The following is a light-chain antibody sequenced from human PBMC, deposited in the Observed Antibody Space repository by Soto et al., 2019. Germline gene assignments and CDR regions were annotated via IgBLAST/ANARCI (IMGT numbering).Light chain of an antibody. J-gene: IGKJ4*01. V-gene: IGKV3-11*01. CDR1: QSVSSY. Sequence: EIVLTQSPATLSLSPGERATLSCRASQSVSSYLAWYQQKPGQAPRLLIYDASNRATGIPARFSGSGSGTDFTLTISSLEPEDFAVYYCQQRSSWPALTFGGGTKL. CDR2: DAS. CDR3: QQRSSWPALT.